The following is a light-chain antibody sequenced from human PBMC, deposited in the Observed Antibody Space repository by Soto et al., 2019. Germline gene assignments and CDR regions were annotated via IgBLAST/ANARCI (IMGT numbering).Light chain of an antibody. Sequence: QSALTQPPSASGSPGQSVTISCTGTSTDVGGYNSVSWYQQHPGKAPKLLIYEVSERPSGVPDRFSGSKSGNTASLTVSGLQADDEADYYCSSYAGTNLVVLFGGGTKLTVL. CDR2: EVS. V-gene: IGLV2-8*01. CDR3: SSYAGTNLVVL. CDR1: STDVGGYNS. J-gene: IGLJ2*01.